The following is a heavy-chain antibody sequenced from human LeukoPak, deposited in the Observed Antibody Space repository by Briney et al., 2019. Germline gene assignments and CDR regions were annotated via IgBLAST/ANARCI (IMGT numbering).Heavy chain of an antibody. CDR3: ARSLWVSGTYYGYYFDY. J-gene: IGHJ4*02. CDR1: GYTFTSYY. Sequence: ASVKVSCKASGYTFTSYYMHWVRQAPGQGLEWMGWISAYNANTNYAQKLQGRVTMTTDTSTSTAYMELRSLRSDDTAVYYCARSLWVSGTYYGYYFDYWGQGNLGTVSS. V-gene: IGHV1-18*04. D-gene: IGHD3-10*01. CDR2: ISAYNANT.